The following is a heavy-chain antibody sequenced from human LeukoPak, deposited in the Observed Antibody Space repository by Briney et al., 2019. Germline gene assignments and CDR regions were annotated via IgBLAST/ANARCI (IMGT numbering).Heavy chain of an antibody. D-gene: IGHD3-9*01. CDR1: GGSISSSNW. CDR3: ARHARDYDILTGYHESNYFDY. CDR2: IYHSGST. V-gene: IGHV4-4*02. Sequence: SGTLSLTCAVSGGSISSSNWWSWVRQPPGKGLEWIGEIYHSGSTNYNPSLKSRVTISVDKSKNQFSLKLSSVTAADTAVYYCARHARDYDILTGYHESNYFDYWGQGTLVTVSS. J-gene: IGHJ4*02.